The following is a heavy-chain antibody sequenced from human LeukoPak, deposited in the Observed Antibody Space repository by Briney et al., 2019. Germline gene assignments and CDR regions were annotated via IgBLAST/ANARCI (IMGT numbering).Heavy chain of an antibody. Sequence: SETLSLTCTVSGGSISSYYWSWIRRPPGKGLEWIGYIYYSGSTNYNPSLKSRVTISVDTSKNQFSLKLSSVTAADTAVYYCARHVRRGYSGYEDYYYGMDVWGQGTTVTVSS. D-gene: IGHD5-12*01. CDR2: IYYSGST. V-gene: IGHV4-59*08. CDR3: ARHVRRGYSGYEDYYYGMDV. CDR1: GGSISSYY. J-gene: IGHJ6*02.